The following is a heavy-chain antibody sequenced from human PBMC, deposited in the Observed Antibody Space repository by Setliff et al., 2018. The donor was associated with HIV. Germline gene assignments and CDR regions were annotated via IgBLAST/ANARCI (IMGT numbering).Heavy chain of an antibody. Sequence: SETLSLTCIVSGASLSSGSYYWSWIRQLPGMGLEWIGYIYYSGRTYYNPSLKSRVTISVDTSKNQFSLKLSSVTAADTAVYYGTRGLGVRRLPLGFWGQGILVTVSS. CDR2: IYYSGRT. CDR1: GASLSSGSYY. D-gene: IGHD2-15*01. J-gene: IGHJ4*02. CDR3: TRGLGVRRLPLGF. V-gene: IGHV4-61*01.